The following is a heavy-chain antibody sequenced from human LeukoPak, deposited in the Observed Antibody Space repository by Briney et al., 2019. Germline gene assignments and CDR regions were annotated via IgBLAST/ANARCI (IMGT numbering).Heavy chain of an antibody. CDR1: GFIFSDYY. J-gene: IGHJ4*02. D-gene: IGHD3-22*01. V-gene: IGHV3-11*01. Sequence: GGSLRLSCAASGFIFSDYYMSWIRQAPGKGLEWVSFISDGGRPLHYADSVKGRFTISRDNAKNSLYLQMNSLRDEDTAVYFCPSRYCTPSSGYSDSWGQGALSPSPQ. CDR2: ISDGGRPL. CDR3: PSRYCTPSSGYSDS.